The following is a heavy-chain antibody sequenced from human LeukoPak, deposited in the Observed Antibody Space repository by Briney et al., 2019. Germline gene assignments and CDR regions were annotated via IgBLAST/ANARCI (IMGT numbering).Heavy chain of an antibody. CDR1: GFTFSSYA. D-gene: IGHD3-16*01. Sequence: GGSLRLSCAASGFTFSSYAMSWVRQAPAKGLEWVSAISGSGGSTYYADSVKGRFTISRDNSRDTLYLQMNSLRAEDTAVYYCAKGYYDYVWGIYYFDYWGQGTLVTVSS. J-gene: IGHJ4*02. V-gene: IGHV3-23*01. CDR2: ISGSGGST. CDR3: AKGYYDYVWGIYYFDY.